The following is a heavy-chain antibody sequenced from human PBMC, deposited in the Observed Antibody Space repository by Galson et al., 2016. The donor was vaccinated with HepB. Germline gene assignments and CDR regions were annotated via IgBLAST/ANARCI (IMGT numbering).Heavy chain of an antibody. CDR3: AREGKTTVTTWDWFDP. Sequence: SVKVSCKASGYTFASYGINWVRQAPGQGLEWMGCISVYNGNTKYAQEFQGRVTMTTDTSTSTAYLELRSLRSDDTAVYYCAREGKTTVTTWDWFDPWGQGTLVTVSS. V-gene: IGHV1-18*01. D-gene: IGHD4-17*01. J-gene: IGHJ5*02. CDR1: GYTFASYG. CDR2: ISVYNGNT.